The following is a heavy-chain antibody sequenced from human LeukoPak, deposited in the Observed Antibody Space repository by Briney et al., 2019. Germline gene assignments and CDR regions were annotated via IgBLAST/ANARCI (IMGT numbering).Heavy chain of an antibody. CDR3: ARVSGSYEAPDY. J-gene: IGHJ4*02. V-gene: IGHV3-48*01. Sequence: GGSLRLSCAASGFTFSSYSMNWVRQAPGKGLEWVSYISSSGSTIYYADSVKGRFTISRDNAKNSLYLQMNSLRAEDTAVYYCARVSGSYEAPDYWGQGTLVTVSS. CDR1: GFTFSSYS. D-gene: IGHD1-26*01. CDR2: ISSSGSTI.